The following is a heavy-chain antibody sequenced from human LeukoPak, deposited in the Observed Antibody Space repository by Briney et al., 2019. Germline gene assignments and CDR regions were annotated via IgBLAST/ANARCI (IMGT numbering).Heavy chain of an antibody. V-gene: IGHV7-4-1*02. CDR3: ARAFQLWPPALVGY. CDR1: GYTFTGYY. CDR2: INTNTGNP. Sequence: ASVKVSCKASGYTFTGYYMHWVRQAPGQGLEWMGWINTNTGNPTYAQGFTGRFVFSLDTSVSTAYLQISSLKAEDTAVYYCARAFQLWPPALVGYWGQGTLVTVSS. J-gene: IGHJ4*02. D-gene: IGHD5-18*01.